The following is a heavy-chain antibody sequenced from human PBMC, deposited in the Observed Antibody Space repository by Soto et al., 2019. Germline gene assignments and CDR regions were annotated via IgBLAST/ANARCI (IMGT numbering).Heavy chain of an antibody. CDR3: AHRRGIVATIDYYYYGMDV. CDR1: GFSLSTSGVG. J-gene: IGHJ6*02. CDR2: IYWNDDK. D-gene: IGHD5-12*01. Sequence: GSGPTLVNPTQTLTLTCTFSGFSLSTSGVGVGWIRQPPGKALEWLALIYWNDDKRYSPSLKSRLTITKDTSKNQVVLTMTNMDPVDTATYYCAHRRGIVATIDYYYYGMDVWGQGTTVTVSS. V-gene: IGHV2-5*01.